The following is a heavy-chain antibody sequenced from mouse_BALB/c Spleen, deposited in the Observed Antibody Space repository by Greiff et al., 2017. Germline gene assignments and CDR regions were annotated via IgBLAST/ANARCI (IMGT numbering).Heavy chain of an antibody. J-gene: IGHJ3*01. V-gene: IGHV3-8*02. CDR3: ARLTTARAPFAY. Sequence: EVKLMESGPSLVKPSQTLSLTCSVTGDSITSGYWNWIRKFPGNKLEYMGYISYSGSTYYNPSLKSRISITRDTSKNQYYLQLNSVTTEDTATYYCARLTTARAPFAYWGQGTLVTVSA. D-gene: IGHD3-2*01. CDR1: GDSITSGY. CDR2: ISYSGST.